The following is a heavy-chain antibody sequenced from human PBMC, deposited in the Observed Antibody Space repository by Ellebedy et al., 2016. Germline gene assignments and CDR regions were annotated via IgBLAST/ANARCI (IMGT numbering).Heavy chain of an antibody. V-gene: IGHV3-30*04. D-gene: IGHD3-22*01. CDR2: TSFDGSSK. J-gene: IGHJ4*02. Sequence: GESLKISCAASGFTFSDYVMHWVRQAPGKGLEWVAVTSFDGSSKYYADSVKGRFTISRDNSKNTVFLQMNSLRAGDTAVYYCARDLASNYYDSGGYRGPDYWGQGTLVTVSS. CDR3: ARDLASNYYDSGGYRGPDY. CDR1: GFTFSDYV.